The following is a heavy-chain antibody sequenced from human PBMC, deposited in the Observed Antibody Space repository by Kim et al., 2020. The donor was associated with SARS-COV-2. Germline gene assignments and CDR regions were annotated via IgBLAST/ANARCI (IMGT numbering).Heavy chain of an antibody. D-gene: IGHD3-10*01. Sequence: ASVKVSCKASGYTFTSYAMNWVRQAPGQGLEWMGWINTNTGNPTYAQGFTGRFVFSLDTSVSTAYLQICSLKAEDTAVYYCARDRRDYYGSENNWFDPWGQGTLVTVSS. CDR1: GYTFTSYA. V-gene: IGHV7-4-1*01. CDR2: INTNTGNP. J-gene: IGHJ5*02. CDR3: ARDRRDYYGSENNWFDP.